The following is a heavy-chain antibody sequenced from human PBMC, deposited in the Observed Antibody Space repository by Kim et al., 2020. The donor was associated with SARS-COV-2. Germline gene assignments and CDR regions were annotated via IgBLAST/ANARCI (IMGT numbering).Heavy chain of an antibody. CDR3: ARLLSSSSHIDY. D-gene: IGHD6-6*01. J-gene: IGHJ4*02. V-gene: IGHV4-31*02. Sequence: YFNPSLKIRVTRSVDTSKNQFSLKLSSVTAADTAVYYCARLLSSSSHIDYWGQGTLVTVSS.